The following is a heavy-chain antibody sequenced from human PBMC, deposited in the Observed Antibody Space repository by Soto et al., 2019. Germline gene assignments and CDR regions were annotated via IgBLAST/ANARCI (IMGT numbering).Heavy chain of an antibody. V-gene: IGHV1-46*01. CDR2: INPSTGGT. CDR1: GYTFINYY. Sequence: QAQLVQSGAEVKKPGASVKVSCKASGYTFINYYMHWVRQAPGQGLEWMGIINPSTGGTSYAQKFQGTVTLTRDTSTSTVYMELSSLSSEDTAVYYCARATLRGENPCDLGYWGQGTLVTVSS. D-gene: IGHD3-16*01. J-gene: IGHJ4*02. CDR3: ARATLRGENPCDLGY.